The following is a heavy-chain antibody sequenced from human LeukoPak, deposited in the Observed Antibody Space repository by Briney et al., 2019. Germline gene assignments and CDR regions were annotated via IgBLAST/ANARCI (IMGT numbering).Heavy chain of an antibody. V-gene: IGHV4-34*01. CDR2: INHSGST. CDR1: GGSSSGYY. D-gene: IGHD2-2*01. Sequence: SETLSLICAVYGGSSSGYYWSWIRQPPGKGLEGIGEINHSGSTNYYPSLKSRVTISVDTSKNQFSLKLSSLTAADTAVYYCARHGGFSYATTRFDPWGQGTLVTVSS. CDR3: ARHGGFSYATTRFDP. J-gene: IGHJ5*02.